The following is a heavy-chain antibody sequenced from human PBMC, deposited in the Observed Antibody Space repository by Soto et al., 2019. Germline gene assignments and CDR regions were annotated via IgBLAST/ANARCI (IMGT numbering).Heavy chain of an antibody. Sequence: QVQLVQSGAEVKKPGSSMKVSCKASGGTFSSYAISWVRQAPGQGLEWMGGIIPIFGTADYAQKFHGRVTITADESTRTAYMELSSLRSEETAVYYCARGITGTLTYCYGLDVWGQGTTVTVSS. CDR2: IIPIFGTA. D-gene: IGHD1-20*01. CDR3: ARGITGTLTYCYGLDV. V-gene: IGHV1-69*12. CDR1: GGTFSSYA. J-gene: IGHJ6*02.